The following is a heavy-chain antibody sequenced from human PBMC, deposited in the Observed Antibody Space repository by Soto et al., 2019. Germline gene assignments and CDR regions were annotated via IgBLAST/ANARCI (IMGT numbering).Heavy chain of an antibody. CDR1: GGSISRGGHY. V-gene: IGHV4-31*03. CDR3: AKSLTQAAFDS. Sequence: QVQLQESGPGLVKPSETLSLTCTVSGGSISRGGHYWNRIRQRPGKGLEWIGYIYASGNSYYKPSLRNRVSISLDTSKNQVSLQLTSVTAADTAVYYCAKSLTQAAFDSWGQGALVTVSS. J-gene: IGHJ4*02. CDR2: IYASGNS. D-gene: IGHD6-25*01.